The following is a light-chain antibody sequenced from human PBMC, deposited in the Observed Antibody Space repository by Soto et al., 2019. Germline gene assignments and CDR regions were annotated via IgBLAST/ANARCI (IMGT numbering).Light chain of an antibody. Sequence: ETVMTQSPATLSVSPGERATLSCRASQSVTSNSLAWYQQKPGQAPRLLIYDVSTRATGIPDRFSGSGSGAEFTLTISSLQSEDFAVYYCQQYSSWQLTFGGGTKVEIK. CDR2: DVS. V-gene: IGKV3-15*01. CDR1: QSVTSN. CDR3: QQYSSWQLT. J-gene: IGKJ4*01.